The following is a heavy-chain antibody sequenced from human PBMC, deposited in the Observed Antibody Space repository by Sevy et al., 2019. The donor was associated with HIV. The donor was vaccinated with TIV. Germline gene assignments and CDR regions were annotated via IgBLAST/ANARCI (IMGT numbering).Heavy chain of an antibody. CDR1: GDTISDYH. CDR3: ARGGEMVRGVIGSEYAFIHMDV. J-gene: IGHJ6*03. Sequence: SETLSLTCSVSGDTISDYHWTWLRQPAGKGLEWIGHMFGSGRTHLNPSLKTRVTMSVDRSENRFSLKLTYVTAADTAVYYCARGGEMVRGVIGSEYAFIHMDVWGTGTTVTVSS. D-gene: IGHD3-10*01. CDR2: MFGSGRT. V-gene: IGHV4-4*07.